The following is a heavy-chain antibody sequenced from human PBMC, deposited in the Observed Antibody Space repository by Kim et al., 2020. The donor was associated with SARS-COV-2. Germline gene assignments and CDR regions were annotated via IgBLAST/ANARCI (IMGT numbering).Heavy chain of an antibody. V-gene: IGHV1-18*01. D-gene: IGHD2-2*01. J-gene: IGHJ6*02. Sequence: ASVKVSCKASGYTFTSYGISWVRQAPGQGLEWMGWISAYNGNTNYAQKLQGRVTMTTDTSTSTAYMELRSLRSDDTAVYYCARDRRYCSSTSCYVGSYYYYGMDVWGQGTTVTVSS. CDR2: ISAYNGNT. CDR3: ARDRRYCSSTSCYVGSYYYYGMDV. CDR1: GYTFTSYG.